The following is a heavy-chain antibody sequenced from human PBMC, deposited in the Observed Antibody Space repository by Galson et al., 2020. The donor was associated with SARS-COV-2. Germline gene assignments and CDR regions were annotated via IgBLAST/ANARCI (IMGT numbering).Heavy chain of an antibody. CDR3: ARDQYCSSTSCLWGMDV. Sequence: SETLSLTCTVSGGSISSYYWSWIRQPPGKGLEWIGYIYYSGSTNYNPSLKSRVTISVDTSKNQFSLKLSSVTAADTAVYYCARDQYCSSTSCLWGMDVWGQGTTVTVSS. V-gene: IGHV4-59*13. CDR1: GGSISSYY. D-gene: IGHD2-2*01. CDR2: IYYSGST. J-gene: IGHJ6*02.